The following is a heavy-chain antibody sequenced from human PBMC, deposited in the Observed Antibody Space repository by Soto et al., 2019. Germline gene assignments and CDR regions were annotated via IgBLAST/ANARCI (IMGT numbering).Heavy chain of an antibody. D-gene: IGHD2-15*01. CDR1: GYRLSRDG. V-gene: IGHV1-18*01. J-gene: IGHJ6*02. CDR3: AKVRASYLSAAYFYYGLEV. Sequence: SVKCSCKGFGYRLSRDGGGWVSQAPGQGLEWMGWISAYNGNTNYAQKLQGRVTMTTDLSTNTVSLQMNSLTVEDTAIYYCAKVRASYLSAAYFYYGLEVWGQGTTVTVSS. CDR2: ISAYNGNT.